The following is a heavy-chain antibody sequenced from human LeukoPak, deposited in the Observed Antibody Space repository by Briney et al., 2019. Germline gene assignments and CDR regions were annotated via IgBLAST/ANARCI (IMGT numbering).Heavy chain of an antibody. Sequence: SETLSLTCAVSGVAISSYSWSWIRQPPGKGLEWIAGIYYSGSTNYNPTLKSLVTISVGTSTNQSSLKLSSVTAADTAVYYWARYTYGDYGIHYYYMHVRGKGTTVTVSS. CDR2: IYYSGST. V-gene: IGHV4-59*08. CDR1: GVAISSYS. CDR3: ARYTYGDYGIHYYYMHV. J-gene: IGHJ6*03. D-gene: IGHD4-17*01.